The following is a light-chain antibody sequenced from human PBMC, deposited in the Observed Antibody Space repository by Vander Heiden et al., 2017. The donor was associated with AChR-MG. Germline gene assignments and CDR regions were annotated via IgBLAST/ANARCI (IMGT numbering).Light chain of an antibody. CDR3: TSWGGGDTLL. Sequence: QSALTQPPSASGSPGQSVPISCAGTSSDIGGHSRVSWYQQHPGKAPKLMIYEGNKRPAGVPDRFSASKSGNTASLTVAGLQAEDDADYDCTSWGGGDTLLFGGGTKLTVL. CDR2: EGN. CDR1: SSDIGGHSR. J-gene: IGLJ2*01. V-gene: IGLV2-8*01.